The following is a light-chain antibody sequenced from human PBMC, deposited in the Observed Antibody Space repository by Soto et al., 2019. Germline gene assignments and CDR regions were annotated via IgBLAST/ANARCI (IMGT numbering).Light chain of an antibody. V-gene: IGKV3-15*01. CDR3: QQYKNWPET. J-gene: IGKJ1*01. Sequence: EIVMTQSPATLSVSPGERATLSCRASRSVSSNLAWYQQKVGQAPRVLIYDASTRATGIPGRFSGSGSGTEFTLTISSLQSEDFAVYYCQQYKNWPETFGQGTKVDI. CDR2: DAS. CDR1: RSVSSN.